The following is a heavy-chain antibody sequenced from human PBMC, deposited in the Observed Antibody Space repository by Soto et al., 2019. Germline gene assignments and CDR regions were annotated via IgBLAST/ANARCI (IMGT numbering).Heavy chain of an antibody. V-gene: IGHV1-3*01. J-gene: IGHJ5*02. CDR2: INAGNGNT. CDR3: ARGSRDSSGYYDRQWFDP. D-gene: IGHD3-22*01. CDR1: GYTFTSYA. Sequence: ASVQVSCKASGYTFTSYAMHLVRHAPGQRLEGMGWINAGNGNTKYSQKFQGRVTITRDTSASTAYMVISRLRSEDTAVYYCARGSRDSSGYYDRQWFDPWGQGTLVTVSS.